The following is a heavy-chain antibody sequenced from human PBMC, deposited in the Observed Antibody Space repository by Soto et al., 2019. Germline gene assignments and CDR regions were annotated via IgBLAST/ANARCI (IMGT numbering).Heavy chain of an antibody. Sequence: GXSVKVSCKASGYTFTSYAMHWVRQAPVQRLEWMGWINAGNGNTKYSQKFQGRVTITRDTSASTAYMELSSLRSEDTAVYYCARVPPYSSSPYNWFDPWGQGTLVTVPQ. V-gene: IGHV1-3*01. D-gene: IGHD6-6*01. CDR3: ARVPPYSSSPYNWFDP. CDR2: INAGNGNT. CDR1: GYTFTSYA. J-gene: IGHJ5*02.